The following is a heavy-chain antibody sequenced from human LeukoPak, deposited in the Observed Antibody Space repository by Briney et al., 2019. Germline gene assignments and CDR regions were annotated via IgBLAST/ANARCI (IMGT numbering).Heavy chain of an antibody. V-gene: IGHV4-4*07. CDR1: GGSISSYY. D-gene: IGHD6-6*01. CDR2: IYTSGST. Sequence: SETLSLTCTVSGGSISSYYWSWIRQPPGKGLEWIGRIYTSGSTNYNPSLKSRVTMSVDTSKNQFSLKLSSVTAADTAVYYCARDLGGSGSYYFDYWGQGTLVTVSS. CDR3: ARDLGGSGSYYFDY. J-gene: IGHJ4*02.